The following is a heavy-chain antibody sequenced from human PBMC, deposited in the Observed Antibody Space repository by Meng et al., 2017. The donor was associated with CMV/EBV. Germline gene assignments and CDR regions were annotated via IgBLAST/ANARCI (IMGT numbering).Heavy chain of an antibody. CDR1: GGSFSGYY. D-gene: IGHD6-19*01. CDR3: AREAGMFDP. Sequence: ESLKISCAVYGGSFSGYYWSWIRQPPGKGLEWIGEINHSGSTNYNPSLKSRVTISVDTSKNQFSLKLSSVTAADTAVYYCAREAGMFDPWGQGTLVTVSS. CDR2: INHSGST. J-gene: IGHJ5*02. V-gene: IGHV4-34*01.